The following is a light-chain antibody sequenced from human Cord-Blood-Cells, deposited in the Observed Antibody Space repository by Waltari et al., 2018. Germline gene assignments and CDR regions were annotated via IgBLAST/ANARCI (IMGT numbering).Light chain of an antibody. CDR2: SNN. CDR3: AAWDDSLNGPV. Sequence: QSRLPQQPSSSGTPGQTVTLSCSGRSPNTGSTPLNCYQPLPGTAPKPLIYSNNQRPSGVPDRFSGSKSGTSASLAISGLQSEDEADYYCAAWDDSLNGPVFGGGTKLTVL. J-gene: IGLJ3*02. CDR1: SPNTGSTP. V-gene: IGLV1-44*01.